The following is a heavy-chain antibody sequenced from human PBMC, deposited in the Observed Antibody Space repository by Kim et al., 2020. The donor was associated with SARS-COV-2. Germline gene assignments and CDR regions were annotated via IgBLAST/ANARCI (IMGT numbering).Heavy chain of an antibody. Sequence: PSLKSRVTISVDTSKNQFSLKLSSVTAADTAVYYCASRPTAAGTDYFDYWGQGTLVTVSS. J-gene: IGHJ4*02. V-gene: IGHV4-4*09. CDR3: ASRPTAAGTDYFDY. D-gene: IGHD6-13*01.